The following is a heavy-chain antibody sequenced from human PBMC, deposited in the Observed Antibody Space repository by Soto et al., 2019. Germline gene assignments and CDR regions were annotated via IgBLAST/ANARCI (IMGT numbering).Heavy chain of an antibody. J-gene: IGHJ4*02. Sequence: QVQLVESGGGVVQPGRSLRLSCAASGFTFSNHGMHWVRQAPGKGLEWVAVIWFDGSNKYYADSVKGRFTISRDNSKNTLYLQMHSLRAEDTAVYYCARVGITATTFRGFDYWGQGTLVTVSS. V-gene: IGHV3-33*01. D-gene: IGHD1-20*01. CDR1: GFTFSNHG. CDR3: ARVGITATTFRGFDY. CDR2: IWFDGSNK.